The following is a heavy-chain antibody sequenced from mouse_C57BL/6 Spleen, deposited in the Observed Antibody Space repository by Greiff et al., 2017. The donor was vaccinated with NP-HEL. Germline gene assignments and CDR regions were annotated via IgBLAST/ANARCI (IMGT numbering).Heavy chain of an antibody. Sequence: EVKLMESGGGLVKPGGSLKLSCAASGFTFSDYGMHWVRQAPEKGLEWVAYISSGSSTIYYADTVKGRFTISRDNAKNTLFLQMTSLRSEDTAMYYCARGGYDYLYAMDYWGQGTSVTVSS. CDR2: ISSGSSTI. CDR1: GFTFSDYG. D-gene: IGHD2-4*01. V-gene: IGHV5-17*01. CDR3: ARGGYDYLYAMDY. J-gene: IGHJ4*01.